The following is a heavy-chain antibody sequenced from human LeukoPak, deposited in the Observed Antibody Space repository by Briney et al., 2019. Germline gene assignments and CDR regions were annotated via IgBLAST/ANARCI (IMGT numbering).Heavy chain of an antibody. V-gene: IGHV4-61*02. CDR2: IYTTGST. Sequence: SQTLSLTCTVSGGSISSGSYYWSWIRQPAGKGLEWIGRIYTTGSTNYNPSLKSRDTISVDTSKNQFSLKLSSVTAADTAVYYCARVVWFGELFNWGQGTLVTVSS. J-gene: IGHJ4*02. CDR1: GGSISSGSYY. D-gene: IGHD3-10*01. CDR3: ARVVWFGELFN.